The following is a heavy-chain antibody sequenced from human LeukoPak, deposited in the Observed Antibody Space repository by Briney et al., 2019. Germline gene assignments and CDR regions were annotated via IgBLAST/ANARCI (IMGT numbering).Heavy chain of an antibody. Sequence: KPSETLSLTCTVSGGSISSYYWSWIRQPPGKGLEWIGYINYSGSTNYKPSLKSQATISVDTSKNQFSLKLSSVTAADTAVYYCARSPARNYYYDSSGPFDPWGQGTLVTVSS. CDR1: GGSISSYY. CDR3: ARSPARNYYYDSSGPFDP. CDR2: INYSGST. V-gene: IGHV4-59*01. J-gene: IGHJ5*02. D-gene: IGHD3-22*01.